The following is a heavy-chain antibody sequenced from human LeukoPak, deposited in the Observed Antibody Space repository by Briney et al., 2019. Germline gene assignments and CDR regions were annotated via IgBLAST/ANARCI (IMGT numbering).Heavy chain of an antibody. D-gene: IGHD3-16*01. CDR1: GYTFTDYY. J-gene: IGHJ4*02. CDR3: ARDPPGGGSYDY. V-gene: IGHV1-2*02. CDR2: INPNSGGT. Sequence: ASVKASCKASGYTFTDYYIHWVRQAPGQGLEWMGWINPNSGGTNYAQKFQGRVTTTRDTSINTAYMELSSLRSDDTAVYYCARDPPGGGSYDYWGQGTLVTVSS.